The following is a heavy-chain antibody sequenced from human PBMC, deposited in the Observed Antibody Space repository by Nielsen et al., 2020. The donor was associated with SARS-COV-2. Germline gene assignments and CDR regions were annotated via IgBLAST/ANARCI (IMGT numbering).Heavy chain of an antibody. J-gene: IGHJ6*02. V-gene: IGHV3-7*01. CDR3: ARDWSTVPLYYYYGMDV. CDR1: GFTFSSYW. Sequence: GESLKISCAASGFTFSSYWMSWVRQAPGKGLEWVANIKQDGSEKYYVDSVKGRFTISRDNAKNSPYLQMNSLRAEDTAVYYCARDWSTVPLYYYYGMDVWGQGTTVTVSS. CDR2: IKQDGSEK. D-gene: IGHD3-3*01.